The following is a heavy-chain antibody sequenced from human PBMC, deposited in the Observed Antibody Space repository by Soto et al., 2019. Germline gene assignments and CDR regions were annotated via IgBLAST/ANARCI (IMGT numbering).Heavy chain of an antibody. J-gene: IGHJ4*02. CDR1: GYSFTNYD. D-gene: IGHD6-13*01. CDR2: VNPNTGKT. CDR3: ARGGGGRWYSDDY. V-gene: IGHV1-8*01. Sequence: QVQLVQSGAEVRKPGASVRVSCKASGYSFTNYDINWVRQATGQGLEWMGWVNPNTGKTGYAQKFRDRVTMTKDTPLNPANTEIRSLASGDTAEYYWARGGGGRWYSDDYWGQGTLVAVSS.